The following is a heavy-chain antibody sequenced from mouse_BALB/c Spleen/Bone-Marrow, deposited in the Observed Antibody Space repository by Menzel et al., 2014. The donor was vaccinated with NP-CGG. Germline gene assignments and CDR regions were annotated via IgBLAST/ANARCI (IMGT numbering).Heavy chain of an antibody. D-gene: IGHD1-1*01. V-gene: IGHV5-17*02. J-gene: IGHJ2*01. CDR1: GFTFSSLG. Sequence: DVKLVESGGGLVQPGGSRKLSCAASGFTFSSLGMHWVRQAPEKGLEWVAYISSGSSTIYYADTVKGRFTISRDNPKNTLFLQMTSLRSEDTAMYYCARSYYGSSYYFDYWGQGTTLTVSS. CDR2: ISSGSSTI. CDR3: ARSYYGSSYYFDY.